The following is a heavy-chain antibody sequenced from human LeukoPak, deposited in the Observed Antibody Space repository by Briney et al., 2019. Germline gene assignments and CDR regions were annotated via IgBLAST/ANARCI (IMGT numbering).Heavy chain of an antibody. CDR2: IYATGST. J-gene: IGHJ5*02. CDR3: ARHGSVRSPLGP. CDR1: GGSISSYY. V-gene: IGHV4-4*09. Sequence: PSETLSLTCTVSGGSISSYYWIWIRQPPGKGLEWIVYIYATGSTNYNPSLKSRVTISVDTSKNQFSLNLRSVTAEDTAVYYCARHGSVRSPLGPWGQGTLVTVSS. D-gene: IGHD3-10*01.